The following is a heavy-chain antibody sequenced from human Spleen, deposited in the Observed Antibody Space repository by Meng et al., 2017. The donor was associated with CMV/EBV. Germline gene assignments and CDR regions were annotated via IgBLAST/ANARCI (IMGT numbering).Heavy chain of an antibody. J-gene: IGHJ6*02. Sequence: GESLKISCAASGFTLSSYAMSWVRQAPGKGLEWVSAIYSGNTNRYYADSVKGRFSISRDDSKNTLYLQMNSLGAEDTAVYYCAKHRSGGMDVWGQGTTVTVSS. V-gene: IGHV3-23*03. CDR3: AKHRSGGMDV. CDR2: IYSGNTNR. CDR1: GFTLSSYA.